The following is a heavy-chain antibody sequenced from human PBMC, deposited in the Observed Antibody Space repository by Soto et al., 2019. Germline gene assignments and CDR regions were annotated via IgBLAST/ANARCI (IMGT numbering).Heavy chain of an antibody. Sequence: QVQLVETGGGLVKPGGSLRLSCAASGFAFKEYSMTWIRQAPGKGLEWVSLMSGSGITIHYADSMKGRFTISRDNAKKSLCLQMASLPADHAAVNRAMLLSASDEEYSYTEVWGKGTTVIGSS. V-gene: IGHV3-11*01. D-gene: IGHD2-15*01. CDR2: MSGSGITI. CDR1: GFAFKEYS. CDR3: MLLSASDEEYSYTEV. J-gene: IGHJ6*03.